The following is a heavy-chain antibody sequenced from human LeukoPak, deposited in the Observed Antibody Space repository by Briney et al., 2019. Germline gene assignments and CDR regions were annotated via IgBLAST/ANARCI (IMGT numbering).Heavy chain of an antibody. D-gene: IGHD6-13*01. CDR3: ARSIGGYDDPIAAAANEFDY. CDR2: IRYDGSNK. Sequence: PGGSLRLSCAASGFTFSSYGTHWVRQAPGKGLEWVAFIRYDGSNKYYADSVKGRFTISRDNSKNTLYLQMNSLRAEDTAMYYCARSIGGYDDPIAAAANEFDYWGQGTLVTVSS. V-gene: IGHV3-30*02. J-gene: IGHJ4*02. CDR1: GFTFSSYG.